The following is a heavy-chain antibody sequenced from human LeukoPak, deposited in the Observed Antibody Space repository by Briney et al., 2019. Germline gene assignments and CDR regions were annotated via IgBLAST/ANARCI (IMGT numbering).Heavy chain of an antibody. CDR3: GRPRRQETGYHCMDV. J-gene: IGHJ6*03. Sequence: GGSLRLSCEVSGFMFNKYWMSCVRQAPGKGLEGVANIRQDGSESHYADSVRGRFTISRDNAKNSLYLQMGSLRAEDTAIYYCGRPRRQETGYHCMDVWGKGTTVIVSS. CDR2: IRQDGSES. V-gene: IGHV3-7*01. CDR1: GFMFNKYW. D-gene: IGHD1-14*01.